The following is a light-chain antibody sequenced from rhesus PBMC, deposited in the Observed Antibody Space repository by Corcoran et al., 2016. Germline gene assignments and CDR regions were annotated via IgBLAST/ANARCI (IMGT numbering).Light chain of an antibody. Sequence: DIQMTQSPSSLSASVGDRVTITCRASQGLTNDLAWYQQKPGETPKLMIDEAFSLQSGIPSRFSGSGSGTDVTLTISSLQSEDFATYYCQHYYSTPYSFGQGTKVEIK. CDR3: QHYYSTPYS. CDR2: EAF. CDR1: QGLTND. J-gene: IGKJ2*01. V-gene: IGKV1-25*01.